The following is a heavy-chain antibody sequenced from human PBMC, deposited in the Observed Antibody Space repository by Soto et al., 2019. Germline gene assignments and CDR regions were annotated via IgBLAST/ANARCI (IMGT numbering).Heavy chain of an antibody. CDR2: ISYDGSNK. D-gene: IGHD2-21*02. J-gene: IGHJ6*02. CDR3: AKDQSIVVVTAITYGMDV. CDR1: GFTFSSYG. V-gene: IGHV3-30*18. Sequence: GGSLRLSCAASGFTFSSYGMHWVRQAPGKGLEWVAVISYDGSNKYYADSVKGRFTISRDNSKNTLYLQMNSLRAEDTAVYYCAKDQSIVVVTAITYGMDVWGQGTTVTVPS.